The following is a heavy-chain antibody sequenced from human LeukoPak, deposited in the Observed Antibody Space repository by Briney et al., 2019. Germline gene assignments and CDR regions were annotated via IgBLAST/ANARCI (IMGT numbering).Heavy chain of an antibody. Sequence: GASVKVSCKVSGYTLTELSMHWVRQAPGKGLEWMGGFDPEYGETIYAQKFQGRVTMTEDTSTDTAYMELSSLRSDDTAVYYCAREAYDILTGPGYYHYMDVWGKGTTVTVSS. V-gene: IGHV1-24*01. CDR2: FDPEYGET. D-gene: IGHD3-9*01. J-gene: IGHJ6*03. CDR3: AREAYDILTGPGYYHYMDV. CDR1: GYTLTELS.